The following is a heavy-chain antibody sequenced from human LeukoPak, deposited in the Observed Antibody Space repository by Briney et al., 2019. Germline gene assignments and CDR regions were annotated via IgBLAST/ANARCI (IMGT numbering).Heavy chain of an antibody. Sequence: GEALMISCKGSGYSFTSYWIGWVRQLPGKCVEWMGIMYPGDSATRYSPSFQGQVTISADKSISTAYLQWSSLKASDTAMYYCARLRYDFGSGYSFPYYFDYWGQGTLVTVSS. CDR3: ARLRYDFGSGYSFPYYFDY. D-gene: IGHD3-3*01. CDR2: MYPGDSAT. J-gene: IGHJ4*02. V-gene: IGHV5-51*01. CDR1: GYSFTSYW.